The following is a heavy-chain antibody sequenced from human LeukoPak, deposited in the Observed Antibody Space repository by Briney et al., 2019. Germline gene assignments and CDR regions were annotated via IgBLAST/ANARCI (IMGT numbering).Heavy chain of an antibody. CDR2: ISAYNGNT. CDR3: ARAGYYYDSSGYSVLIYGMDV. J-gene: IGHJ6*02. D-gene: IGHD3-22*01. Sequence: AASVKVSCKASGYTFTSYGISWVRQAPGQGLEWMGWISAYNGNTNYAQKLQGRVTMTTDTSTSTAYMELRSLRSDDTAVYYCARAGYYYDSSGYSVLIYGMDVWGQGTTVTVSS. V-gene: IGHV1-18*01. CDR1: GYTFTSYG.